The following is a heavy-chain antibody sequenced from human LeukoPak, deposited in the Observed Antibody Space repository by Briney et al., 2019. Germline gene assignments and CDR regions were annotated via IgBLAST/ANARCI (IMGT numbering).Heavy chain of an antibody. J-gene: IGHJ3*02. D-gene: IGHD3-10*01. CDR1: GFTFSSYA. CDR2: ISGSSDDT. V-gene: IGHV3-23*01. Sequence: GGSLRLSCVTSGFTFSSYAMSWVRQAPGQGLEWVSAISGSSDDTKYTDSVKGRFTISRDNSKNTLYLQMNSLRAEDTAVYYCARSLVTMVRDQLEDAFDIWGQGTMVTVSS. CDR3: ARSLVTMVRDQLEDAFDI.